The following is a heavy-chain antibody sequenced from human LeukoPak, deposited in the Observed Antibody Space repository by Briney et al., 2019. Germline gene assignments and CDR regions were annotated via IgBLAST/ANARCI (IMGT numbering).Heavy chain of an antibody. J-gene: IGHJ6*03. CDR3: ARLSGNYYYYYMDV. CDR2: NYYSGST. CDR1: GGSISSSRYY. Sequence: SETLSLTCTVSGGSISSSRYYWGWIRQPPGKGLEWIGSNYYSGSTYYNPSLKSRLTVSVDSSKNQFSLKLSSVTAADTAVYYCARLSGNYYYYYMDVWGKGTTVTVSS. V-gene: IGHV4-39*01.